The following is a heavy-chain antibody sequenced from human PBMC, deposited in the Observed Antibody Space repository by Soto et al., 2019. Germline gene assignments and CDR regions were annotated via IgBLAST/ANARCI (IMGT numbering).Heavy chain of an antibody. V-gene: IGHV1-46*01. Sequence: ASVKVSCKASGYTFTSYYMHWVRQSPGQGLEWMGIINPSGGSTSYAQKFQGRVTMTRDTSTSTVYMELSSLRSEDTAVYYCARDALWFGELLSGWFDPWGQGTLVTVSS. CDR3: ARDALWFGELLSGWFDP. J-gene: IGHJ5*02. CDR1: GYTFTSYY. D-gene: IGHD3-10*01. CDR2: INPSGGST.